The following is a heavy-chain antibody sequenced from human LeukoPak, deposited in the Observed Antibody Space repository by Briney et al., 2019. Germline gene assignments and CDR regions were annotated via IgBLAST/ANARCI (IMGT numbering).Heavy chain of an antibody. CDR3: AKDGS. CDR2: IYGDGSFT. D-gene: IGHD1-26*01. Sequence: GGSLRLSCAASGFTFSNFWMHWVRQAPGKGLVWVALIYGDGSFTRYADSVKGRFTISRDNAKNTVYLQMNSLRAEDTAVYYCAKDGSWGQGTLVTVSS. V-gene: IGHV3-74*01. CDR1: GFTFSNFW. J-gene: IGHJ4*02.